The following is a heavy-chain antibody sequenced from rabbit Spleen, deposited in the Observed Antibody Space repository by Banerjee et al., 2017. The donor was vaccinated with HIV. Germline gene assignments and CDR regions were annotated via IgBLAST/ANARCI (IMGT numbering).Heavy chain of an antibody. D-gene: IGHD6-1*01. CDR1: GFSFNSGYD. Sequence: QSLEESGGGLVKPEASLTLTCKASGFSFNSGYDMCWVRQAPGKGLEWIACIYIGSSGYTYYASWAKGRFTITRSTGLNTVTLQMTSLTVADTATYFCFRENDSGGVGDGYVDLWGPGTLVTVS. J-gene: IGHJ4*01. CDR3: FRENDSGGVGDGYVDL. CDR2: IYIGSSGYT. V-gene: IGHV1S40*01.